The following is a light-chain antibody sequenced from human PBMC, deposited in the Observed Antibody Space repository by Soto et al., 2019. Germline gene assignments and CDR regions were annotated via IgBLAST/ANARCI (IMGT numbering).Light chain of an antibody. J-gene: IGLJ1*01. CDR3: SSYTSSSTRV. CDR1: SSDVGGYNY. CDR2: DVT. V-gene: IGLV2-14*01. Sequence: ALTQPASVSGSPGQSITISCTGTSSDVGGYNYVSWYQQHPGKAPKLMVYDVTNRPSGVSNRFSGSKSGNTASLTISGLQAEDEADYYCSSYTSSSTRVFGTGTKVTVL.